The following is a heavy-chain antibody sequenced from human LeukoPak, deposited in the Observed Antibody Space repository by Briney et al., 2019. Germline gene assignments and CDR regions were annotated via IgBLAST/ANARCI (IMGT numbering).Heavy chain of an antibody. CDR1: GYSFTSFD. Sequence: GASVKVSCKASGYSFTSFDINWVRRAPGQGLEWKGWMNPNSGSAGYAQKFQGRVIMTGNTSISTAYIELSGLRSDDTAVYYCARETTVSTTFDLWGRGTLVTVSS. V-gene: IGHV1-8*02. D-gene: IGHD5/OR15-5a*01. CDR3: ARETTVSTTFDL. CDR2: MNPNSGSA. J-gene: IGHJ2*01.